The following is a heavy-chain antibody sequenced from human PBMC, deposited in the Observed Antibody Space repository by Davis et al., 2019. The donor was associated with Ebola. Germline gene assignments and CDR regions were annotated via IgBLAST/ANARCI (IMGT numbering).Heavy chain of an antibody. J-gene: IGHJ4*02. CDR1: GFTFSTYT. Sequence: PGGSLRLSCAASGFTFSTYTMTWVRQAPGKGLEWVSYISSSATTIYYADSVKGRFTISRDNAKNALYLQMNSLRAEDTAIYYCARDMPSVGATSYWGQGTLVAVSS. CDR2: ISSSATTI. V-gene: IGHV3-48*04. D-gene: IGHD1-26*01. CDR3: ARDMPSVGATSY.